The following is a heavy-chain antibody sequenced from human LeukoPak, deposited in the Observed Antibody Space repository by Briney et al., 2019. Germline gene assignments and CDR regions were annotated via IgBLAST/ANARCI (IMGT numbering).Heavy chain of an antibody. CDR1: GGTFSSYA. CDR2: IIPIFGTA. J-gene: IGHJ4*02. D-gene: IGHD2-2*01. Sequence: SVKVSCKASGGTFSSYAISWVRQAPEQGLEWMGGIIPIFGTANYAQKFQGRVTITADESTSTAYMELSSLRSEDTAVYYCASLGCSSTSCPLDYWGQGTLVTVSS. CDR3: ASLGCSSTSCPLDY. V-gene: IGHV1-69*01.